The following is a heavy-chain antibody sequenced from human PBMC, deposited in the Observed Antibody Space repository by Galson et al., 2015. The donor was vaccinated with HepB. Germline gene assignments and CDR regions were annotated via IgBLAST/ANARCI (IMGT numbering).Heavy chain of an antibody. CDR1: GFTFSSYG. Sequence: SLRLSCAASGFTFSSYGMHWVRQAPGKGLEWVAVIWYDGSNKYYADYVKGRFTISRDNSKNTLCLQMNSLRAEDTAVYYCAREVQVVRGVIHNWFDPWGQGTLVTVSS. J-gene: IGHJ5*02. CDR3: AREVQVVRGVIHNWFDP. D-gene: IGHD3-10*01. V-gene: IGHV3-33*08. CDR2: IWYDGSNK.